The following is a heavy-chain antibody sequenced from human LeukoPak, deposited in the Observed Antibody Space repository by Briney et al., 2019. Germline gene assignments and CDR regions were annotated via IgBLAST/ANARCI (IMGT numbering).Heavy chain of an antibody. CDR3: AKRGGKWELLKIDGANFDY. J-gene: IGHJ4*02. Sequence: AGGSLRLSCEASGFTFTTYWIHWVRQGPGKGLVWVSRIKYDGSTSNYADSVKGRFTISRDNSKNTLYLQMNSLRAGDTAVYYCAKRGGKWELLKIDGANFDYWGQGTLVTVSS. CDR1: GFTFTTYW. CDR2: IKYDGSTS. D-gene: IGHD1-26*01. V-gene: IGHV3-74*01.